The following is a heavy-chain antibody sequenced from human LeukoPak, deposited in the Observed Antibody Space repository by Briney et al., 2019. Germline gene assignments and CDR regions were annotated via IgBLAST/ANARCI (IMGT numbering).Heavy chain of an antibody. V-gene: IGHV3-30*03. Sequence: GGSLRLSCAASGFTFSHYWMTWVRQAPGKGLEWVAVIAYGGTYTHHADSLKGRFTISRDNSRDTLYLQINSLRPEDTALYYCARNKAITAFFGMDVWGQGTTIIVSS. CDR3: ARNKAITAFFGMDV. CDR2: IAYGGTYT. J-gene: IGHJ6*02. CDR1: GFTFSHYW. D-gene: IGHD2/OR15-2a*01.